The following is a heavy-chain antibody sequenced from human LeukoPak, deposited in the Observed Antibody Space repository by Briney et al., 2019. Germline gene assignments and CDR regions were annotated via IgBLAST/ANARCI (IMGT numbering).Heavy chain of an antibody. CDR1: GGTFSSYA. CDR3: AKGIVVVPAYYYYMDV. D-gene: IGHD2-2*01. V-gene: IGHV1-69*13. CDR2: IIPIFGTA. J-gene: IGHJ6*03. Sequence: GSSLKVSCKASGGTFSSYAISWVRQAPGQGLEWMGGIIPIFGTANYAQKFQGRVTITADESTSTAYMERSSLRSEDTPVHYCAKGIVVVPAYYYYMDVWGKGTTVTVSS.